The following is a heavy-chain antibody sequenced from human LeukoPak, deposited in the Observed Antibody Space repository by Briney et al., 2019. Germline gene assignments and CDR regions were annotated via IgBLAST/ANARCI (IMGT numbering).Heavy chain of an antibody. V-gene: IGHV4-59*08. CDR3: ARTKAVAGRELLDY. CDR2: IYYNGST. Sequence: PSETLSLTCTVSGASISSYYWSWIRQSPGKRLEWIGYIYYNGSTTYNPSVKSRVTISVDTSKNQFSLKLSSVTAADTAVYYCARTKAVAGRELLDYWGQGTLVTVSS. D-gene: IGHD6-19*01. CDR1: GASISSYY. J-gene: IGHJ4*02.